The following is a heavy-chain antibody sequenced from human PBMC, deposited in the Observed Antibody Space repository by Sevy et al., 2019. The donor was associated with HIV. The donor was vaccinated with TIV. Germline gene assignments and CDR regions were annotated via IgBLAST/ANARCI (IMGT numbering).Heavy chain of an antibody. D-gene: IGHD3-22*01. CDR2: IKQDGSVK. V-gene: IGHV3-7*01. CDR1: GITFNTYW. J-gene: IGHJ3*01. Sequence: GGSLRLSCAASGITFNTYWMCWVRQAPGKGLEWVANIKQDGSVKYYVDSVKGRFTISRDNSKNSLYLQMNSVRAEDTAVYYCVKTHYSGYYAFGGWGQGTLVTVSS. CDR3: VKTHYSGYYAFGG.